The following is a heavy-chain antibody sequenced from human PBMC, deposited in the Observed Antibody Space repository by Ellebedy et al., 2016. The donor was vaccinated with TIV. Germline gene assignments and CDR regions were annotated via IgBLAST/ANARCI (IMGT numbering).Heavy chain of an antibody. CDR3: ARVRPDHWWANDY. D-gene: IGHD2-8*02. J-gene: IGHJ4*02. CDR2: MFYRGST. CDR1: GGSISSNSYY. Sequence: SETLSLTCTVSGGSISSNSYYWGWIRQPPGKGLEWIGSMFYRGSTYYNPSLKSRVTISVDTSKNQFSLNLRSVTAADTALYFCARVRPDHWWANDYWGQGTPVTVSS. V-gene: IGHV4-39*07.